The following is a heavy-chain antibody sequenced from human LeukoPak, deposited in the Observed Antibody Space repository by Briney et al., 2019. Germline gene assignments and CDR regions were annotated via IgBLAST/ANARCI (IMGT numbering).Heavy chain of an antibody. CDR3: ARHQDTAFDY. J-gene: IGHJ4*02. CDR1: GGSFSGYY. Sequence: SETLSLTCAVYGGSFSGYYWSWIRQPPGKGLEWIGEINHSGSTNYNPSLKSRVTISVDTSKNQFSLKLCSVTAADTAVYYCARHQDTAFDYWGQGTLVTVSS. D-gene: IGHD5-18*01. CDR2: INHSGST. V-gene: IGHV4-34*01.